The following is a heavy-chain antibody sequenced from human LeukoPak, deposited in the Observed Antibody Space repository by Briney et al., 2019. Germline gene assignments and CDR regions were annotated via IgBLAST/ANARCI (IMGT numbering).Heavy chain of an antibody. CDR2: INPNSGGT. D-gene: IGHD5-18*01. J-gene: IGHJ6*03. V-gene: IGHV1-2*02. CDR3: ARDRDSHGYTDMDV. Sequence: ASVKVSCKASGYTFTGYYMHWVRQAPGQGLEWMGWINPNSGGTNYAQKFQGRVTMTRDTSISTAYMELSRLRSDDTAVYYCARDRDSHGYTDMDVWGKGTTVTVSS. CDR1: GYTFTGYY.